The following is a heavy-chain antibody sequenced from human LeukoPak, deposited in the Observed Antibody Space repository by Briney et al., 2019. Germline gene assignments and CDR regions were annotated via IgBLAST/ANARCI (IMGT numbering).Heavy chain of an antibody. D-gene: IGHD6-13*01. J-gene: IGHJ5*02. CDR3: ARDLGRGSSSWTRQWGFDP. V-gene: IGHV1-69*04. CDR2: IIPILGIA. Sequence: APVKVSCKASGGTFSSYAISWVRQAPGQGLEWMGRIIPILGIANYAQKFQGRVTITADKSTSTAYMELSSLRSEDTAVYYCARDLGRGSSSWTRQWGFDPWGQGTLVTVSS. CDR1: GGTFSSYA.